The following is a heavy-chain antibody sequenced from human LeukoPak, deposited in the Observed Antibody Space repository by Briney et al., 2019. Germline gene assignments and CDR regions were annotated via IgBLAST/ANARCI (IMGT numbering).Heavy chain of an antibody. D-gene: IGHD3-10*01. V-gene: IGHV1-18*04. CDR2: ISAYNGNT. CDR1: GYSFTAYY. CDR3: ARVSSEGTSDY. J-gene: IGHJ4*02. Sequence: GASVKVSCKASGYSFTAYYMHWVRQAPGQGLEWMGWISAYNGNTNYAQKLQGRVTMTTDTSTSTAYMELRSLRSDDTAVYYCARVSSEGTSDYWGQGTLVTVSS.